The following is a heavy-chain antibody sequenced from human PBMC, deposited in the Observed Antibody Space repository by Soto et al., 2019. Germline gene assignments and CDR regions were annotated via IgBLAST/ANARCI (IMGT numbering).Heavy chain of an antibody. CDR1: GFSFDTYG. J-gene: IGHJ6*04. Sequence: PGGSLRLSCVASGFSFDTYGIQWVRQAPGKGLQWVALISYEGSNTYYADSVRGRFTISRDNSKNTLYLQMNTLRPEDTDVYYCARVTPENTFFSSPVLHFGGKGPSVPVSS. CDR3: ARVTPENTFFSSPVLHF. D-gene: IGHD3-16*01. CDR2: ISYEGSNT. V-gene: IGHV3-30-3*01.